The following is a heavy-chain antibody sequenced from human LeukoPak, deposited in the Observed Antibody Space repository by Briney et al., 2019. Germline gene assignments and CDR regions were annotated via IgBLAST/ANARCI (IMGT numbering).Heavy chain of an antibody. J-gene: IGHJ5*02. Sequence: GGSLRLSCAASGFTFSDYYMSWIRQAPGKGLEWVSDISSSGSTIYYADSVKGRFTISRDNAKNSLYLQMNSLRAEDTAVYYCARDRPKYYYDSSGYYPDPWGQGTLVTVSS. D-gene: IGHD3-22*01. CDR3: ARDRPKYYYDSSGYYPDP. CDR2: ISSSGSTI. CDR1: GFTFSDYY. V-gene: IGHV3-11*01.